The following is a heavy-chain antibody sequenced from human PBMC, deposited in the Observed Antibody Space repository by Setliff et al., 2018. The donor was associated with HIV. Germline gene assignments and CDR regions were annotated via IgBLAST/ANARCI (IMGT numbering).Heavy chain of an antibody. V-gene: IGHV4-39*07. CDR2: IYYSGST. Sequence: SETLSLTCTVSGGSISSSSYYWGWIRQPPGKGLEWIGSIYYSGSTNNNPSLKSRATMSVDTSKNQFSLRLSSVTAADTAVYYCARGRNYGSPYFYYMDVWANGTTVTVSS. CDR3: ARGRNYGSPYFYYMDV. D-gene: IGHD3-10*01. J-gene: IGHJ6*03. CDR1: GGSISSSSYY.